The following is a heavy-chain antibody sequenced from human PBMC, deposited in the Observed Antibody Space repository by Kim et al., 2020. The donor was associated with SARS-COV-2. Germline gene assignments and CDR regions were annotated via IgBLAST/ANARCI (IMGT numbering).Heavy chain of an antibody. V-gene: IGHV4-38-2*02. CDR3: ARVGCSSTSCPYRIFYY. Sequence: SETLSLTCTVSGYSISSGYYWGWIRQPPGKGLEWIGSIYHSGSTYYNPSLKSRVTISVDTSKNQFSLKLSSVTAADTAVYYCARVGCSSTSCPYRIFYY. D-gene: IGHD2-2*01. J-gene: IGHJ6*01. CDR2: IYHSGST. CDR1: GYSISSGYY.